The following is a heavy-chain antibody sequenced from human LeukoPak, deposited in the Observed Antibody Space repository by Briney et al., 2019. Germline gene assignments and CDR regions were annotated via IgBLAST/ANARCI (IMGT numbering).Heavy chain of an antibody. J-gene: IGHJ4*02. CDR3: ARARVGFWSGYSGY. V-gene: IGHV1-18*01. CDR1: GYTFTSYG. Sequence: ASVKVSCKASGYTFTSYGISWVRQAPGQGLEWMGWISAYNGNTNYAQRLQGRVTMTTDTSTSTSYMGLRSLRCDDTAVYYCARARVGFWSGYSGYWGQGPLVTVSS. D-gene: IGHD3-3*01. CDR2: ISAYNGNT.